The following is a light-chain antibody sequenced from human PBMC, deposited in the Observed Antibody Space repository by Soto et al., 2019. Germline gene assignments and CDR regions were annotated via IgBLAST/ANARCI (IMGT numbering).Light chain of an antibody. V-gene: IGKV3-20*01. CDR3: QQYGSPPIT. J-gene: IGKJ5*01. CDR1: RSVSSY. CDR2: DAS. Sequence: EIVLTQSPATLSLSPGESAALSFRATRSVSSYLAWYQQKPGQAPRLLIYDASSRPTDIPARFSGSGSGTDFTLTISRLEPEDFAVYYCQQYGSPPITFGQGTRLEI.